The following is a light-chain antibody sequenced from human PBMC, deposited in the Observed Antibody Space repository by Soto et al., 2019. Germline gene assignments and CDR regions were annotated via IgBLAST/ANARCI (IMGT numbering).Light chain of an antibody. J-gene: IGLJ2*01. CDR3: STWDDSMNGPV. CDR2: SNN. V-gene: IGLV1-44*01. Sequence: QSALTQPPSASGSPGQRVTISCSGSSSNIGSNTVNWYQQLPGTAPKLLIYSNNQRPSGVPDRFSGSTSGTSTSLAISGLQSEDEADYYCSTWDDSMNGPVFGGGTKLTVL. CDR1: SSNIGSNT.